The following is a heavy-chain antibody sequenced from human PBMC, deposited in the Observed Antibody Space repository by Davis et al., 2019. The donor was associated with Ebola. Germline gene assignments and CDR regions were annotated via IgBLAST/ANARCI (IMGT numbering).Heavy chain of an antibody. Sequence: GESLKISCTASGFTVSSDHMSRVRQAPGKGLEWVSVIYDQSTAYADAVRGRFIISRDKSNNTLYLEMSSLRVDDTAVYYCATTQWLREFDNWGQGTLVTVSS. J-gene: IGHJ4*02. V-gene: IGHV3-53*05. CDR1: GFTVSSDH. D-gene: IGHD6-19*01. CDR3: ATTQWLREFDN. CDR2: IYDQST.